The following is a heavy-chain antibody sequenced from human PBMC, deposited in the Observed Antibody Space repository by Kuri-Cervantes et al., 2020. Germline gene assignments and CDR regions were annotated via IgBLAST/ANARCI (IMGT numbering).Heavy chain of an antibody. D-gene: IGHD3-22*01. CDR1: GFTFDDYA. CDR3: AKSFIQWLSPDWFDP. Sequence: SLKISCAASGFTFDDYAMHWVRQAPGKGLEWVSGISWNSGSIGYADSVKGRFTISRDNAKNSLYLQMNSLRAEDTAIYYCAKSFIQWLSPDWFDPRGQGTLVTVSS. V-gene: IGHV3-9*01. J-gene: IGHJ5*02. CDR2: ISWNSGSI.